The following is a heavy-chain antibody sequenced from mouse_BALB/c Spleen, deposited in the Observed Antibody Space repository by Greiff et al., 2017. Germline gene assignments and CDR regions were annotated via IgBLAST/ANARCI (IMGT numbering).Heavy chain of an antibody. J-gene: IGHJ1*01. CDR1: GFTFSSYT. Sequence: EVKLMESGGGLVKPGGSLKLSCAASGFTFSSYTMSWVRQTPEKRLEWVATISSGGSYTYYPDSVKGRFTISRDNAKNTLYLQMSSLKSEDTAMYYCTRGSYGSSYDWYFDVWGAGTTVTVSS. CDR2: ISSGGSYT. V-gene: IGHV5-6-4*01. D-gene: IGHD1-1*01. CDR3: TRGSYGSSYDWYFDV.